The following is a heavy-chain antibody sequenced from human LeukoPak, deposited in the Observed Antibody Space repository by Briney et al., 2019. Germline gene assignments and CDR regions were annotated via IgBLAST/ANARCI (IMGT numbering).Heavy chain of an antibody. CDR3: ARGGLNALEAFDI. J-gene: IGHJ3*02. Sequence: TGGSLRLSCVASGFTFSGYEMTWVRQAPGKGLEWVSYISSSGGTRYYADSVKGRFTISRDNAKNTLYLQMNSLRAEDTAVYYCARGGLNALEAFDIWGQGTLVTVCS. CDR2: ISSSGGTR. D-gene: IGHD1-1*01. V-gene: IGHV3-48*03. CDR1: GFTFSGYE.